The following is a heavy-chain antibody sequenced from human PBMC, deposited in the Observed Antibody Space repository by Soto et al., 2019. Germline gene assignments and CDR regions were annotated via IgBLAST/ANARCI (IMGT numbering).Heavy chain of an antibody. D-gene: IGHD6-13*01. CDR1: GFTFSSYA. Sequence: PGGSLRLSCAASGFTFSSYAMSWVRQAPGKGLEWVSAISGSGGSTYYADSVKGRFTISRDNSKNTLYLQMNSLRAEDTAVYYCAKFPKYPGIAAAGTPDYWGQGTLVTVSS. CDR2: ISGSGGST. CDR3: AKFPKYPGIAAAGTPDY. J-gene: IGHJ4*02. V-gene: IGHV3-23*01.